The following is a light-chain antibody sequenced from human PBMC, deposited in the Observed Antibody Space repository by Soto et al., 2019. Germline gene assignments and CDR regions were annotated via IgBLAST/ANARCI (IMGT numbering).Light chain of an antibody. Sequence: DILMTQSPSTPYASVGDTVAITCRASQTISSWVAWYQQKPGRAPKILIYQAPSAESGVPSRFRGSGSGTVFTLSIRGRQPDDFASYYCQQYNSYSWTFGQGTKVDIK. CDR1: QTISSW. CDR3: QQYNSYSWT. CDR2: QAP. J-gene: IGKJ1*01. V-gene: IGKV1-5*03.